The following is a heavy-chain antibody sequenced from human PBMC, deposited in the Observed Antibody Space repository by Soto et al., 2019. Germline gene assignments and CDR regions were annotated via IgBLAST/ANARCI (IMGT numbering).Heavy chain of an antibody. CDR2: ISYDGSNK. Sequence: GGSLRLSCAASGFTFSSYAMHWVRQAPGKGLEWVAVISYDGSNKYYADSVKGRFTISRDNSKKTLYLQMNSQRAGDTAVYYFARDTTIIVVAYYFDYWGHGTLVTVSS. CDR3: ARDTTIIVVAYYFDY. D-gene: IGHD3-22*01. J-gene: IGHJ4*01. CDR1: GFTFSSYA. V-gene: IGHV3-30*04.